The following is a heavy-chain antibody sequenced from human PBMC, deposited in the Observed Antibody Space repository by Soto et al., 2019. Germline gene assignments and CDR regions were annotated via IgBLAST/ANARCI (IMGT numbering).Heavy chain of an antibody. Sequence: ASVKVSCKASGYTFTNYYIYWVRQAPGQGLEWMGIINPSGGTTGYTPKFQGRLTMTRETSTNTVYMELGSLTSENGAVYYCARDRNGGGEEGTYNYYYGMDVWGQGTTVTVSS. CDR3: ARDRNGGGEEGTYNYYYGMDV. J-gene: IGHJ6*02. CDR1: GYTFTNYY. V-gene: IGHV1-46*01. CDR2: INPSGGTT. D-gene: IGHD3-10*01.